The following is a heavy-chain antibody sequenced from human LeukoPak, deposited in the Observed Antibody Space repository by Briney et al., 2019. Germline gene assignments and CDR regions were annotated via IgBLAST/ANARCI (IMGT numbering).Heavy chain of an antibody. D-gene: IGHD3-3*01. J-gene: IGHJ4*02. CDR1: GYTFTSYD. CDR3: AGGFWSGYYFDY. CDR2: MNPNSGNT. Sequence: ASVKVSCKASGYTFTSYDINWVRQATGQGLEWMGWMNPNSGNTGYAQKFQGRVTMTRNTSISTAYMELSSLRSEDTAVYYCAGGFWSGYYFDYWGQGTLVTVSS. V-gene: IGHV1-8*01.